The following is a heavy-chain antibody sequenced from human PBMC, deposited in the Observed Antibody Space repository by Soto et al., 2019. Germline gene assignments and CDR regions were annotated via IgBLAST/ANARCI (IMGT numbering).Heavy chain of an antibody. Sequence: GGSLRLSCAASGFTFSSYEMNWVRQAPGKGLEWVSYISSSGSTIYCADSVKGRFTISRDNAKNSLYLQMNSLRAEDTAVYYCARELWELAVDYWGQGTLVTVSS. D-gene: IGHD1-26*01. CDR3: ARELWELAVDY. J-gene: IGHJ4*02. V-gene: IGHV3-48*03. CDR1: GFTFSSYE. CDR2: ISSSGSTI.